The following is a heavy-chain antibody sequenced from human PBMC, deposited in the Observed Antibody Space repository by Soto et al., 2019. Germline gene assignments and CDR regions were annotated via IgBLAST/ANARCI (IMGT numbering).Heavy chain of an antibody. V-gene: IGHV1-18*01. CDR2: ISAYNGNT. Sequence: ASVKVSCKACGYTFTSYGISWVRQAPGPGLEWMGWISAYNGNTNYAQKLQGRVTMTTDTSTSTAYMELRSLRSDDTAVYYCARDLGRVANYYYYGMDVWGQGTTVTVSS. J-gene: IGHJ6*02. CDR1: GYTFTSYG. D-gene: IGHD1-26*01. CDR3: ARDLGRVANYYYYGMDV.